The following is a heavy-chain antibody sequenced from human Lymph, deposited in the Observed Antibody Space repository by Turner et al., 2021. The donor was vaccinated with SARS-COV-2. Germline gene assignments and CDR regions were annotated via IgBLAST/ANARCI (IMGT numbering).Heavy chain of an antibody. CDR2: IYPGGST. CDR3: ARVYGDYVP. Sequence: EVQLVESGGGWVQPGGSLRLSCAASGFTVSRNYMAWVRQAPGKGLEGDSLIYPGGSTYYADYVKGRFTISRDNSKNTLYLQMNSLRAEDTAVYYCARVYGDYVPWGQGTLVTVSS. D-gene: IGHD4-17*01. J-gene: IGHJ5*02. CDR1: GFTVSRNY. V-gene: IGHV3-66*01.